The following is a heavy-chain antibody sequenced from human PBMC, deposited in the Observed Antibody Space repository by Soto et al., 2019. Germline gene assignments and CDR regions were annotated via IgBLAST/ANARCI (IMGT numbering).Heavy chain of an antibody. V-gene: IGHV2-5*02. CDR3: AHSPLGYCSSTSCWVRFDP. CDR2: IYWDDGK. D-gene: IGHD2-2*01. CDR1: GFSLSTSGVG. Sequence: QITLKESGPTLVKPTQTLTLTCTFSGFSLSTSGVGVGWIRQPPGKALEWVALIYWDDGKRYCPSLKSRLTITMDTSKNQVILTMTNKDPVDTATYYCAHSPLGYCSSTSCWVRFDPWGQGTLVTVSS. J-gene: IGHJ5*02.